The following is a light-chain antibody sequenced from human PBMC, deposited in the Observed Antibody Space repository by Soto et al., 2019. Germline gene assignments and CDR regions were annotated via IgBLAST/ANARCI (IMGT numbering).Light chain of an antibody. Sequence: QSALTQPASVSGSPGQWITISCTGTSSDIGYYNYVSWYQQDPGKAPKLIIYEVSNRPSGVSNRFSGSKSGNTASLTISGLQAEDEADYYCCSYAGSSTVFGGGTQLTVL. CDR3: CSYAGSSTV. CDR2: EVS. J-gene: IGLJ3*02. V-gene: IGLV2-14*01. CDR1: SSDIGYYNY.